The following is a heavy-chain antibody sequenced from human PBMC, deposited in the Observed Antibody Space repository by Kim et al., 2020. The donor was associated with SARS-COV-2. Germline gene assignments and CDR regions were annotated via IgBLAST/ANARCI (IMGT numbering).Heavy chain of an antibody. Sequence: SETLSLTCTVSGGSISSGDYYWSWIRQPPGKGLEWIGYIYYSGSTYYNPSLKSRVTISVDTSKNQFSLKLSSVTAADTAVYYCARAPSRVRYCSSTSCPNWFDPWGQGTLVTVSS. CDR3: ARAPSRVRYCSSTSCPNWFDP. J-gene: IGHJ5*02. V-gene: IGHV4-30-4*01. CDR2: IYYSGST. D-gene: IGHD2-2*01. CDR1: GGSISSGDYY.